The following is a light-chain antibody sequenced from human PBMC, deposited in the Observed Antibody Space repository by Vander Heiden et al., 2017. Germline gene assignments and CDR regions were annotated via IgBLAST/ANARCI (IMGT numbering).Light chain of an antibody. Sequence: THAASTLAASVVDVVTITCRASQGIMRQLAWYQQKPRIAPKRLIYAASTLQSRVPSRFSGSGSGTDFTLNISSLQPEDCATYNCQQLNSYPRTFGQGTKVEIK. CDR1: QGIMRQ. V-gene: IGKV1-9*01. J-gene: IGKJ2*01. CDR2: AAS. CDR3: QQLNSYPRT.